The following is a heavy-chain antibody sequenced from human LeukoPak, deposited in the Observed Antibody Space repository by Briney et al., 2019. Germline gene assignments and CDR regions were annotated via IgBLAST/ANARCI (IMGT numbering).Heavy chain of an antibody. CDR3: AREGSGNTAMAAPDY. Sequence: PSETLSLTCAVCGGSFSGYYWSWIRQPPGKGLEWIGEINHSGSTHYNPSLKSRVTISVDTSKNQFSLKLSSVTAADTAVYYCAREGSGNTAMAAPDYWGQGTLVTVSS. V-gene: IGHV4-34*01. J-gene: IGHJ4*02. CDR2: INHSGST. CDR1: GGSFSGYY. D-gene: IGHD5-18*01.